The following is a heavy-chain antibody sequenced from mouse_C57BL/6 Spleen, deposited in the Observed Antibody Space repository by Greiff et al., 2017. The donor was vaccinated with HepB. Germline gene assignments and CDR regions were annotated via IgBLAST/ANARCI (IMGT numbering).Heavy chain of an antibody. J-gene: IGHJ2*01. CDR2: INPNNGGT. CDR1: GYTFTDYN. V-gene: IGHV1-22*01. D-gene: IGHD1-1*01. Sequence: EVKLQQSGPELVKPGASVKMSCKASGYTFTDYNMHWVKQSHGKSLEWIGYINPNNGGTSYNQKFKGKATLTVNKSSSTAYMELRSLTSEDSAVYYCARSLITTVVDFDYWGQGTTLTVSS. CDR3: ARSLITTVVDFDY.